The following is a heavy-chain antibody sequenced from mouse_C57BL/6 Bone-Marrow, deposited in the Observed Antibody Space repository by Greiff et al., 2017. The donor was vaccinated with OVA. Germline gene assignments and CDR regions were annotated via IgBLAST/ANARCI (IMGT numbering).Heavy chain of an antibody. Sequence: VQLVESGAELVRPGASVTLSCKASGYTFTDYEMHWVKQTPVHGLEWIGAIYPENGGTAYNQKFKGKATLTADKSSSTSYREHGSMTSEDSAVDYCTEGDSNCYARYYWGRGTAVTVTA. CDR3: TEGDSNCYARYY. CDR1: GYTFTDYE. J-gene: IGHJ4*01. D-gene: IGHD2-5*01. CDR2: IYPENGGT. V-gene: IGHV1-15*01.